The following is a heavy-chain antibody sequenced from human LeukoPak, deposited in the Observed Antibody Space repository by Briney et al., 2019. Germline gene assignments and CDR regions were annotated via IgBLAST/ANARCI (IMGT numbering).Heavy chain of an antibody. V-gene: IGHV4-61*02. CDR2: IYSNGDT. CDR3: ASRHSKQQPYYYYMDI. J-gene: IGHJ6*03. CDR1: GDSISSGSYY. Sequence: SETLSLTCTVSGDSISSGSYYWSWIRQPAGKGLEWIGRIYSNGDTKFNPSLKSRVTISLDTSKNQFSLKWSSATAADTAVYYCASRHSKQQPYYYYMDIWGKGTTVTVSS. D-gene: IGHD6-13*01.